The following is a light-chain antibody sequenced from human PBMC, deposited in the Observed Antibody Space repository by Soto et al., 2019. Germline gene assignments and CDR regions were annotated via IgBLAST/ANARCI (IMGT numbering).Light chain of an antibody. J-gene: IGKJ1*01. Sequence: EVVMTQSPGTLSVSPGERATLSCRASQSVSSKLAWYQQKPGQAPRLLIHGASTRAAGIPARFTGSGSGTEFTLTISSLQSEDFAVYYCQQYNIWPRTFGQGTKVHIK. V-gene: IGKV3-15*01. CDR1: QSVSSK. CDR2: GAS. CDR3: QQYNIWPRT.